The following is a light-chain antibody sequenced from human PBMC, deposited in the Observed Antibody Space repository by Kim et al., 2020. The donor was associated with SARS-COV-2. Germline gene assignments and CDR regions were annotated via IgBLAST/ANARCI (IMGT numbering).Light chain of an antibody. J-gene: IGLJ3*02. CDR2: ANS. CDR1: SSNFGAGYD. CDR3: QSYDSSLSNWV. V-gene: IGLV1-40*01. Sequence: QSVLTQPHSVSGAPGQRVTVSCTGSSSNFGAGYDVHWYQQLPGTAPKLLIYANSNRPSGVPDRFSGSKSGTSASLAITGLQAEDAADYYCQSYDSSLSNWVSGGWTQLTVL.